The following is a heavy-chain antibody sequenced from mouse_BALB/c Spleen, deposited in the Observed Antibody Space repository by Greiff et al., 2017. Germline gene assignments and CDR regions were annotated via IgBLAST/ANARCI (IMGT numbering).Heavy chain of an antibody. D-gene: IGHD1-2*01. CDR2: IYPGDGDT. J-gene: IGHJ1*01. CDR1: GYAFSSYW. Sequence: VQLQQSGAELVRPGSSVKISCKASGYAFSSYWMNWVKQRPGQGLEWIGQIYPGDGDTNYNGKFKGKATLTADKSSSTAYMQLSSLTSEDSAVYFCARDATATLYWYFDVWGAGTTVTVSS. CDR3: ARDATATLYWYFDV. V-gene: IGHV1-80*01.